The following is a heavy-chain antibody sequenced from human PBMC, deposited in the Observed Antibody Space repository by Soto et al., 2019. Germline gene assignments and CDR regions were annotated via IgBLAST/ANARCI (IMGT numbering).Heavy chain of an antibody. V-gene: IGHV1-18*01. D-gene: IGHD3-16*02. CDR2: ISGYNGNT. Sequence: QVQLVQSGAEVKKPGASVKVSCKASGYAFTSYGVSWVRQAPGQGLEWMGWISGYNGNTNYARKFQGRLTMTTDTSTSTVYMELRSLRSDDTAVYFCARNMITFGGIIARFDSWRQGTRVTVSS. CDR1: GYAFTSYG. CDR3: ARNMITFGGIIARFDS. J-gene: IGHJ4*02.